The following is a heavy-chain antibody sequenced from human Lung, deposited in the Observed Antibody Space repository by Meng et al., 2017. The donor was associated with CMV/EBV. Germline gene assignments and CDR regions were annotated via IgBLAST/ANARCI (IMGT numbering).Heavy chain of an antibody. CDR1: GYRFTSYW. CDR2: IYPDDSDT. Sequence: GEXXKISCKGSGYRFTSYWIGWVRQMPGKGLDWMGIIYPDDSDTGYSPSFQGQVTISADKSISTAYLQWRSLKASDTAIYYCARLGVTRAVGYYYYAMDVWGQGXTVTVSS. J-gene: IGHJ6*02. D-gene: IGHD4-23*01. V-gene: IGHV5-51*01. CDR3: ARLGVTRAVGYYYYAMDV.